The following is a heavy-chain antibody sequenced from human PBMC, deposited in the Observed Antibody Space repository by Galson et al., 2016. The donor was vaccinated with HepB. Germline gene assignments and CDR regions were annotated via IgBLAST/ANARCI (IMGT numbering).Heavy chain of an antibody. J-gene: IGHJ4*02. D-gene: IGHD3-10*01. Sequence: TLSLTCTVSGDSIDSTSHYWSWLRQPAGKGLEWIGRVFATGSTSFNPSLKSRVTLSVDTSQNHFSLTLSAVTAADTAVYYCARDRGRGSVKYFDYWGQGILVTVSS. CDR3: ARDRGRGSVKYFDY. V-gene: IGHV4-61*02. CDR1: GDSIDSTSHY. CDR2: VFATGST.